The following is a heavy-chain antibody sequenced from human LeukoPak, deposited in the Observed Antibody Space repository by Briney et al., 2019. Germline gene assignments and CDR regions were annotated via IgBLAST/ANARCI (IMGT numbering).Heavy chain of an antibody. CDR1: GFTFSSYR. CDR2: IYIGDNP. CDR3: ARVRPRVFDY. J-gene: IGHJ4*02. V-gene: IGHV3-53*04. Sequence: GGSLRLSCAASGFTFSSYRMNWVRQAPGKGLEWVSIIYIGDNPHYADSVKGRFTISRHNSKNTLYLQMNSLRAEDTAVYYCARVRPRVFDYWGQGTLVTVSS.